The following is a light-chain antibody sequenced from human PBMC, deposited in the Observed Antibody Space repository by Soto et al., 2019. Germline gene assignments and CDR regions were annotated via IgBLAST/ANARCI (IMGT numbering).Light chain of an antibody. CDR3: QPYDYSLSPVV. Sequence: QSVLTQPPSVSGAPGQRVTIPCTGSSSNIGSFYDVHWYQQLPGTVPKLLIYGDNNRPSGVPDRFSGSKSGTAASLAITGLRAEDASDYSCQPYDYSLSPVVFGGGTELPVL. V-gene: IGLV1-40*01. CDR2: GDN. J-gene: IGLJ2*01. CDR1: SSNIGSFYD.